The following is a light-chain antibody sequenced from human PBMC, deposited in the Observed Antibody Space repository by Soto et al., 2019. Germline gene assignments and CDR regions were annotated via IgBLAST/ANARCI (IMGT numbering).Light chain of an antibody. CDR1: QRISSW. CDR2: KAS. J-gene: IGKJ1*01. Sequence: DIQMTQYTSTLSASVGDRVTLPCRASQRISSWFGWYQQKPGKVPKLLIYKASSLESGVPSRFSGSGSGTEFTLTSSSLQPDEFATYYCQQYNSYCWTFGHVTTVDI. V-gene: IGKV1-5*03. CDR3: QQYNSYCWT.